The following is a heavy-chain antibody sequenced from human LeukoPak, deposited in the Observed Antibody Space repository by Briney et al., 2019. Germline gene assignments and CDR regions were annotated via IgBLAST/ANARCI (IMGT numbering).Heavy chain of an antibody. CDR3: AKLGDCSSTSCYDY. Sequence: GGSLRLSCAASGFTFSSYAMSWVRQAPGKGLEWVAFIRYDGSNKYYADSVKGRFTISRDNSKNTLYLQMNSLRAEDTAVYYCAKLGDCSSTSCYDYWGQGTLVTVSS. D-gene: IGHD2-2*01. CDR1: GFTFSSYA. CDR2: IRYDGSNK. J-gene: IGHJ4*02. V-gene: IGHV3-30*02.